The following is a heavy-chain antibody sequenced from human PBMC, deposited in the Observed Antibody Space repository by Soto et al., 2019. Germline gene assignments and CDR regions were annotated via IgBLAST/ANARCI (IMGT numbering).Heavy chain of an antibody. Sequence: QVQLVQSGAEVKKPGSSVKVSCKASGGTFSSYAISWVRQAPGQGLEWMGGIIPIFGTANYAQKFQGRVTITADESTSTAYMELSSLRSEDTAVYYCAQWRLTGTRGGVYGMDVWGQGTTVTVSS. J-gene: IGHJ6*02. V-gene: IGHV1-69*12. CDR2: IIPIFGTA. CDR1: GGTFSSYA. CDR3: AQWRLTGTRGGVYGMDV. D-gene: IGHD1-20*01.